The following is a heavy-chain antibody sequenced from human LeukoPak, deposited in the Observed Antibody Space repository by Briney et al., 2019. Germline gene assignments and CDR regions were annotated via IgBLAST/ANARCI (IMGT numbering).Heavy chain of an antibody. CDR1: GYTFTSYD. V-gene: IGHV1-8*01. D-gene: IGHD3-3*01. CDR3: ARGSTYYDFWSGYDHYYYYYMDV. J-gene: IGHJ6*03. CDR2: MNPNSGNT. Sequence: ASVKVSCKASGYTFTSYDINWVRQATGQGLEWMGWMNPNSGNTGYAQKFRGRVTMTRNTSISTAYMELSSLRSEDTAVYYCARGSTYYDFWSGYDHYYYYYMDVWGKGTTVTVSS.